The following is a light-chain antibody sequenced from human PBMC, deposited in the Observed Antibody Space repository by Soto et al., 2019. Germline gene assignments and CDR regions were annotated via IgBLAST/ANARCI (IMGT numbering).Light chain of an antibody. CDR1: SSDVGGYKY. J-gene: IGLJ1*01. CDR2: DIR. Sequence: QSVLTQPASVSGSPGQSITISCTGTSSDVGGYKYVSWYQQHPGKAPKLMIYDIRNRPSGVSNRFSGSKSGNTASLTISGLQAEDDADYYCSSYTSSSTRVFGTGTQLTVL. CDR3: SSYTSSSTRV. V-gene: IGLV2-14*03.